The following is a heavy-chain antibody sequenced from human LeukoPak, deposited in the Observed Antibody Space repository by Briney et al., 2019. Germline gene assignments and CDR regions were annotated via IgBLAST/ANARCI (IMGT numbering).Heavy chain of an antibody. Sequence: GGSLRLSCAASGFTFSSYEMNWVRQAPGKGLEWVSYISSSGSTMYYADSVKGRFTISRDNAKNSLYLQMNSLRAEDTAVYYCARMYYDILTGYYQQTAFDIWGQGTMVTVSS. J-gene: IGHJ3*02. V-gene: IGHV3-48*03. CDR3: ARMYYDILTGYYQQTAFDI. D-gene: IGHD3-9*01. CDR1: GFTFSSYE. CDR2: ISSSGSTM.